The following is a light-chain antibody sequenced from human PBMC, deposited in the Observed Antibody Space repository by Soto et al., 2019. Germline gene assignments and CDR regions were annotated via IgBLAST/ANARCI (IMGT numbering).Light chain of an antibody. CDR3: QQYVSSPRT. CDR1: QSVSRRY. CDR2: GAS. Sequence: EIVMTQSPATLSVSPGERATLSCRASQSVSRRYLAWFQQTTGQAPRLLISGASTGATGIPDRVSGSESGTDFTLTISRLETEDFAVYYGQQYVSSPRTFGQGTKVDIK. V-gene: IGKV3-20*01. J-gene: IGKJ1*01.